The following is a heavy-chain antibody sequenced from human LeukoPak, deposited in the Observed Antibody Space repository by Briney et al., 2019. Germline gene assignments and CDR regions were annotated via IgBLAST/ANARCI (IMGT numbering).Heavy chain of an antibody. Sequence: SGTLSLSCVVSGVSISSSNWWSWVRQPPGKGLEWIGEIYDSGSTNYNPSLKSRVTISVDKSRNQFSLRLTSVTAADTAVYFCAIGDSNSDYWGQGTLPTVSS. J-gene: IGHJ4*01. D-gene: IGHD5-18*01. CDR2: IYDSGST. CDR1: GVSISSSNW. CDR3: AIGDSNSDY. V-gene: IGHV4-4*02.